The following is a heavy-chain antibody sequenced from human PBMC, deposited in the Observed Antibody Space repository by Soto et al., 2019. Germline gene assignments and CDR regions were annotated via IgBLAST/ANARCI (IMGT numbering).Heavy chain of an antibody. D-gene: IGHD1-26*01. V-gene: IGHV4-61*01. CDR2: IYKSGST. Sequence: QVQLQESGPGLVKPSETLSLTCTVSGGSVSRDNYYWNWIRQPPGKGLEFIGYIYKSGSTNYNPSLKSRVTLSMDTSKNQFSLRMSSVTAADTAVYYCARAQGGSYFLASDCWGQGTLVTVSS. CDR1: GGSVSRDNYY. CDR3: ARAQGGSYFLASDC. J-gene: IGHJ4*02.